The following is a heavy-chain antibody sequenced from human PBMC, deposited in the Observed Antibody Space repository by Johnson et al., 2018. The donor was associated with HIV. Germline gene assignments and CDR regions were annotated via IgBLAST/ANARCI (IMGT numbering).Heavy chain of an antibody. Sequence: QVQLVESGGGVVQPGRSLRLSCAASGFTFSSYGMHWVRQAPGKGLEWVAVISYDGSNKYYADSVKGRFTISRDNSKNTLYLQMNSLRAEDTAVYYCAKGGSLTQDAPFDIWGQGTMVTVSS. CDR3: AKGGSLTQDAPFDI. V-gene: IGHV3-30*18. CDR1: GFTFSSYG. J-gene: IGHJ3*02. D-gene: IGHD1-14*01. CDR2: ISYDGSNK.